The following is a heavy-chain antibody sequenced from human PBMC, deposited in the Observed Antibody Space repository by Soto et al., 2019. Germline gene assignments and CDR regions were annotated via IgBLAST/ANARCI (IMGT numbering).Heavy chain of an antibody. CDR3: ARNKGRYCSGGSCYPRYNWLDP. CDR1: GYTFTSYY. J-gene: IGHJ5*02. D-gene: IGHD2-15*01. Sequence: ASVKVSCKASGYTFTSYYMHWVRQAPGQGLEWMGIINPSGGSTSYAQKFQGRVTMTRDTSTSTVYMELSSLRSEDTAVYYCARNKGRYCSGGSCYPRYNWLDPWGQGTLVTVSS. CDR2: INPSGGST. V-gene: IGHV1-46*03.